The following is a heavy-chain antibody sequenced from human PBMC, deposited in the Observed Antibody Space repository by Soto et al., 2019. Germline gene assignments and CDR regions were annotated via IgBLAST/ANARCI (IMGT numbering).Heavy chain of an antibody. Sequence: TGGSLRLSCVASGFNFNFFAMSWVRRAPGKGLEWVSAISGSGSGTFYSDSVKGRFTISRDNPKNTLFLEMKSLRPEDAAVYYCAKDRIQDCTSSSCYRGGDSWGHGTLVTVSS. CDR3: AKDRIQDCTSSSCYRGGDS. CDR2: ISGSGSGT. J-gene: IGHJ5*01. D-gene: IGHD2-2*01. CDR1: GFNFNFFA. V-gene: IGHV3-23*01.